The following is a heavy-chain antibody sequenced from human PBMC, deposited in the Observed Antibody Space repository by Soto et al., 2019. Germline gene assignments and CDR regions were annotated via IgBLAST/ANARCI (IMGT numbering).Heavy chain of an antibody. J-gene: IGHJ6*03. CDR1: GFTVSSNY. Sequence: GGSLRLSCAASGFTVSSNYMSWVRQAPGKGLEWVSVIYSGGSTYYADSVKGRFTISRDNSKNTLYLQMNSLRAEDTAVYYCARSPDIVASDYYMDVWGKGTTVTVSS. CDR3: ARSPDIVASDYYMDV. V-gene: IGHV3-66*01. D-gene: IGHD2-15*01. CDR2: IYSGGST.